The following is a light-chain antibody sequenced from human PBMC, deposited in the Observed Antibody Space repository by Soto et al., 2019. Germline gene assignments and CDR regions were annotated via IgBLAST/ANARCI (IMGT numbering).Light chain of an antibody. CDR3: QQYGSSRT. V-gene: IGKV3-20*01. CDR2: AAS. CDR1: QSVSSSY. Sequence: EIVLTQSPGTLSLSPGERATLSCRASQSVSSSYLAWYQQKPGQAPSLLIYAASSRGTGIPDRFSGSGSGTDFTTTISRLEPEDFAVYYCQQYGSSRTFGQGTKVEIK. J-gene: IGKJ1*01.